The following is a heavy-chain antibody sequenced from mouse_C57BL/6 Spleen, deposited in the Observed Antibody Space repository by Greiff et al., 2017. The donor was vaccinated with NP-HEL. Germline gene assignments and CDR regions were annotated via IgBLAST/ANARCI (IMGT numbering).Heavy chain of an antibody. Sequence: VKLMESGPELVKPGASVKLSCKASGYTFTSYDINWVKQRPGQGLEWIGWIYPRDGSTKYNEKFKGKATLTVDTSSSTAYMELHSLTSEDSAVYFCARQSTVVEGDYFDYWGQGTTLTVSS. CDR2: IYPRDGST. J-gene: IGHJ2*01. V-gene: IGHV1-85*01. CDR1: GYTFTSYD. CDR3: ARQSTVVEGDYFDY. D-gene: IGHD1-1*01.